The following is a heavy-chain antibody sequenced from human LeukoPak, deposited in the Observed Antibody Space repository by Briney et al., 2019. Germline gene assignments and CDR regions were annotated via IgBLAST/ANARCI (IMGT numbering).Heavy chain of an antibody. V-gene: IGHV3-66*01. D-gene: IGHD2-2*01. CDR3: ARDGRVCRGEYCSSRGSWFDP. J-gene: IGHJ5*02. CDR2: IYSGGST. CDR1: GFTVSSNY. Sequence: GGSLRLSCAASGFTVSSNYMSWVRRAPGKGLEWVSVIYSGGSTYYADSVKGRFTISRDNSKDTLYLQMNSLRAEDTAVYYCARDGRVCRGEYCSSRGSWFDPWGQGTLVTVSS.